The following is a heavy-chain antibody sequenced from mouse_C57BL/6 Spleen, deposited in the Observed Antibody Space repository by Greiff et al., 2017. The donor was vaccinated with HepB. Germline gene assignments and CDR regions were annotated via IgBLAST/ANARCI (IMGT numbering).Heavy chain of an antibody. J-gene: IGHJ1*03. V-gene: IGHV5-6*01. D-gene: IGHD2-2*01. CDR2: ISSGGSYT. CDR1: GFTFSSYG. CDR3: ARQQGGLRDWYVDV. Sequence: EVMLVESGGDLVKPGGSLKLSCAASGFTFSSYGMSWVRQTPDKRLEWVATISSGGSYTYYPDSVKGRFTISRDNAKNTLYLQMSSLKSEDTAMYYCARQQGGLRDWYVDVWGTGTTVTVSS.